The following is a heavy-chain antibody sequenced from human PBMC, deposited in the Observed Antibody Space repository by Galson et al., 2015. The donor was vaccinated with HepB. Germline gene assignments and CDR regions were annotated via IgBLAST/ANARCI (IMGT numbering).Heavy chain of an antibody. D-gene: IGHD1-26*01. J-gene: IGHJ4*02. CDR2: ISYDGSNK. V-gene: IGHV3-30*07. Sequence: SLRLSCAASGFTFNTYAMHWVRQTPGKGLDWVAVISYDGSNKYYGDSVKGRLTISRDNSKDTLYLQMNNLRTEDTAVYYCARVGGGTYSPHIQRKRFGYYFDYWGQGILVTVSS. CDR1: GFTFNTYA. CDR3: ARVGGGTYSPHIQRKRFGYYFDY.